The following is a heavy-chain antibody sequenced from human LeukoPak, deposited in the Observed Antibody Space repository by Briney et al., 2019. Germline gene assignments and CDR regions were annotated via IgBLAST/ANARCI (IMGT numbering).Heavy chain of an antibody. CDR3: ARDRKQWLRGPFDP. CDR1: GYSISSGYY. V-gene: IGHV4-38-2*02. CDR2: IYHSGST. J-gene: IGHJ5*02. D-gene: IGHD6-19*01. Sequence: SGTLSLTCTVSGYSISSGYYWGWIRQPPGKGLEWIGSIYHSGSTYYNPSLKSRVTISVDTSKNQFSLKLRSLTPADTAVYYCARDRKQWLRGPFDPWGQGILVTVSS.